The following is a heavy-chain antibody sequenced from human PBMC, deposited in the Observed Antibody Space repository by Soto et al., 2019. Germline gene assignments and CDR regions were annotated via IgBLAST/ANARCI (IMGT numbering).Heavy chain of an antibody. CDR1: GYTFTNYV. Sequence: ASVKVSCKASGYTFTNYVIHWVRQAPGQGLEWMGWISPLKGNTKYAQKVQGRVSATTDTSTNTVYMELSGLRYDDTALYYCARSGEHPFDFWGQGTLVTVSS. D-gene: IGHD6-25*01. V-gene: IGHV1-18*01. J-gene: IGHJ4*02. CDR2: ISPLKGNT. CDR3: ARSGEHPFDF.